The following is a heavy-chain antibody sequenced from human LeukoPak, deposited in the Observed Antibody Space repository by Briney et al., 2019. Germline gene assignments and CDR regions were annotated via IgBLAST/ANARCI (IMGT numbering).Heavy chain of an antibody. CDR1: GFTFSAYW. V-gene: IGHV3-7*01. CDR3: ARGRDSGRYFDY. J-gene: IGHJ4*02. D-gene: IGHD1-26*01. Sequence: PGGSLRLSCAASGFTFSAYWMTWVRQAPGKGLEWVANIKQDGNEKYYVDSVKGRFAISRDNAKSSLFLQLAGLRAEDTAVYYCARGRDSGRYFDYWGQGTLVTVSS. CDR2: IKQDGNEK.